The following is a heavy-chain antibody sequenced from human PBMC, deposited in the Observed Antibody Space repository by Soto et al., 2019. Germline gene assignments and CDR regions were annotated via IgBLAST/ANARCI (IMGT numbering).Heavy chain of an antibody. D-gene: IGHD2-21*02. J-gene: IGHJ4*02. CDR2: ISANGDTI. V-gene: IGHV3-9*01. CDR1: GFTVDDYA. Sequence: PGGSLRLSCVASGFTVDDYAMHWVRQAPGKGLEWVSGISANGDTIDYADSVKGRFTISRDNAKNSLFLQMNSLRPEDTALYYCAKDMKWGGMTPIHYFDSWGQGTQVTVSS. CDR3: AKDMKWGGMTPIHYFDS.